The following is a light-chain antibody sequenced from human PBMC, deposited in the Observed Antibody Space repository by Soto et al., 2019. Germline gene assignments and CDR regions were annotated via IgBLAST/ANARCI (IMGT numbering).Light chain of an antibody. J-gene: IGLJ2*01. V-gene: IGLV2-23*02. CDR1: SSDIGRYDL. Sequence: SALAQPASVSGSPGQSITISCTGTSSDIGRYDLVAWYQQHPGEAPKLVIYEVTKRPSGISDRFSASKSGNTASLTISGLQAEDEATYFCCSHAGRGSVVFGGGTKLTVL. CDR3: CSHAGRGSVV. CDR2: EVT.